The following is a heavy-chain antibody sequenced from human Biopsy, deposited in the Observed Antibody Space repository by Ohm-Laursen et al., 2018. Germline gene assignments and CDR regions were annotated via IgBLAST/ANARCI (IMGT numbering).Heavy chain of an antibody. D-gene: IGHD5/OR15-5a*01. CDR1: GFTFSPYS. J-gene: IGHJ6*02. CDR3: ATDFGYCGNNVCSSDFYYGMDV. CDR2: ISSSGGFI. Sequence: SLRLSCSASGFTFSPYSMNWVRQAPGQGLEWVSSISSSGGFIYFADSVKDRFTISRDNARNSLYLQMNGLRVEDTAVYYCATDFGYCGNNVCSSDFYYGMDVWGQGTTVTVSS. V-gene: IGHV3-21*01.